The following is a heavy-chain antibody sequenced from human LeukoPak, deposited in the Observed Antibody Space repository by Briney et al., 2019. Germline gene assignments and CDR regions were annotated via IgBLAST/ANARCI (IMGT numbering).Heavy chain of an antibody. J-gene: IGHJ4*02. CDR1: GGSISSGDYY. Sequence: PSETLSLTCTVSGGSISSGDYYWSWIQQPPGRGLEWIGSIHYSGSTSYNSSLKSRVTISVDTSKNQFSLKLSSVTPADSAVYYCARQVYSSSWSYYFDYWGQGILVTVPS. V-gene: IGHV4-61*08. CDR3: ARQVYSSSWSYYFDY. CDR2: IHYSGST. D-gene: IGHD6-13*01.